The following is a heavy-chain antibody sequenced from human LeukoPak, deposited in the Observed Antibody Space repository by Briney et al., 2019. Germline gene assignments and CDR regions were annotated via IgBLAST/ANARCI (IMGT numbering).Heavy chain of an antibody. J-gene: IGHJ4*02. D-gene: IGHD3-3*01. CDR3: AACFWSGYYFDY. V-gene: IGHV1-3*01. CDR1: GYTFASYA. CDR2: INAGNGNT. Sequence: ALVKVSCKASGYTFASYAVHWVRQAPGQRPEWMGWINAGNGNTKYSQKLQGRLTINRDTSASTAYMELSSLRSEDTAVYYCAACFWSGYYFDYWGQGTLVTVSS.